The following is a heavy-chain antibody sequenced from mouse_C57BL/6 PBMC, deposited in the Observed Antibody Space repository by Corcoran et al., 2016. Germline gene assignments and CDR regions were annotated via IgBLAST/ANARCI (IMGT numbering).Heavy chain of an antibody. J-gene: IGHJ1*03. Sequence: EVQLQQSGPELVKPGASVKISCKASGYTFTDYYMNWVKQSHGKSLEWIGDINPNNGGTSYNQKFKGKATLTVDKSSSTAYMALRSLTSEESAGYCGARWVSIYYGPVDVWCTGSTVTVSS. D-gene: IGHD2-1*01. CDR3: ARWVSIYYGPVDV. CDR1: GYTFTDYY. CDR2: INPNNGGT. V-gene: IGHV1-26*01.